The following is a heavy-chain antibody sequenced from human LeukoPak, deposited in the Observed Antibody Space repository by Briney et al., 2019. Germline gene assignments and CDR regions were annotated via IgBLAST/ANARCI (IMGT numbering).Heavy chain of an antibody. Sequence: GGSLRLSCAASGFTFSNYAMTWVRQAPGKGLEWVSSISSSSSYIYYADSVKGRFAISRDNAKNSLYLQMNNLRAEDTALYYCAKEHYYYVGTGYFGLWGQGTLVTVSS. CDR3: AKEHYYYVGTGYFGL. D-gene: IGHD3-22*01. V-gene: IGHV3-21*04. CDR1: GFTFSNYA. CDR2: ISSSSSYI. J-gene: IGHJ4*02.